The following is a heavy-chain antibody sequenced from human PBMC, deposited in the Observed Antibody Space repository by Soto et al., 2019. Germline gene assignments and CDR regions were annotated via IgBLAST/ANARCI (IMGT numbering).Heavy chain of an antibody. CDR2: ISQGGSEK. CDR3: GRGASCNDYVFDI. D-gene: IGHD4-17*01. V-gene: IGHV3-7*03. J-gene: IGHJ4*03. Sequence: PGGSPGLCWAASVLSFSSYGMSWVRQAPGKGLEWVANISQGGSEKYYVDSVRGRFTLSRDNPKNSVKLQMNSLRAEDTAIYYCGRGASCNDYVFDIWGQGTMVTVSS. CDR1: VLSFSSYG.